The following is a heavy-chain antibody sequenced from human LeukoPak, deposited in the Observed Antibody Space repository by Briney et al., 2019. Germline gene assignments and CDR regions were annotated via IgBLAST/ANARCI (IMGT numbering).Heavy chain of an antibody. CDR1: RFTFSSYA. Sequence: GGSLRLSCAASRFTFSSYAMMWLRHAPGKGLEWVSAISGRGCSTYDEDSGKGRFTISRDDSKNPLYLQMNSLRAEDTAVFYCLKDKLVSDYWGQGTLVTVSS. CDR3: LKDKLVSDY. V-gene: IGHV3-23*01. D-gene: IGHD6-13*01. CDR2: ISGRGCST. J-gene: IGHJ4*02.